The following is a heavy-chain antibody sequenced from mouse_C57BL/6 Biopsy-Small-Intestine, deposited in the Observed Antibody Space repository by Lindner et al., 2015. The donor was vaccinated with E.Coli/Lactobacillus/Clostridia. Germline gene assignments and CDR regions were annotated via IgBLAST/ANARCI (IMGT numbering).Heavy chain of an antibody. Sequence: VQLQESGPELVKPGASVKMSCKASGYTFTDYNMHWVKRSHGKSLEWIGYINPNNGGTSYNQKFKGKATLTVNKSSSTAYMELRSLTSEDSAVYYCARSYSNYEAWFAYWGQGTLVTVSA. CDR3: ARSYSNYEAWFAY. CDR1: GYTFTDYN. D-gene: IGHD2-5*01. J-gene: IGHJ3*01. V-gene: IGHV1-22*01. CDR2: INPNNGGT.